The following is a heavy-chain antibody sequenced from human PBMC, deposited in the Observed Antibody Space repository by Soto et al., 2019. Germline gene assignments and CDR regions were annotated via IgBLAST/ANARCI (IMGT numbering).Heavy chain of an antibody. V-gene: IGHV4-39*01. D-gene: IGHD3-10*01. CDR2: IYYSGST. Sequence: PSETLSITCTVRGGSISSSSYYWGWIRQPPGKGLEWIGSIYYSGSTYYNPSLKSRVTISVDTSKNQFSLKLSSVTAADTAVYYCASAYYGSGSYSFDYWGQGTLVTVSS. CDR1: GGSISSSSYY. J-gene: IGHJ4*02. CDR3: ASAYYGSGSYSFDY.